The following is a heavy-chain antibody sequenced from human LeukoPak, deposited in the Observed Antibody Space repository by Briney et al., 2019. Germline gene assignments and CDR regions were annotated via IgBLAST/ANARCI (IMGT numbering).Heavy chain of an antibody. V-gene: IGHV1-46*01. CDR3: ARGRYCSGGSCSLTGYFDY. CDR1: GYTFTSYY. Sequence: ASVKVSCKASGYTFTSYYMHWVRQAPGQGLEWMGIINPSGDSTSYAQKLQGRVTMTRDTSTSTVYMELRSLRSEDTAVYYGARGRYCSGGSCSLTGYFDYWGQGTLVTVSS. CDR2: INPSGDST. D-gene: IGHD2-15*01. J-gene: IGHJ4*02.